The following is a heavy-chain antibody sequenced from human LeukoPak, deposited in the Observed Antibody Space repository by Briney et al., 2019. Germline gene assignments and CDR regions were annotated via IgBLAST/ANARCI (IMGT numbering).Heavy chain of an antibody. CDR1: GFTFSSYE. J-gene: IGHJ4*02. V-gene: IGHV3-48*03. CDR3: ARVYYYDSTGSEY. Sequence: GGSLRLSCAASGFTFSSYEMNWVRQAPGKWLEWVSYISSSGSTIYYADSVKGRFTISRDNAKNSLYLQMNSLSAEDTAVYYCARVYYYDSTGSEYWGQGTLVTVSS. D-gene: IGHD3-22*01. CDR2: ISSSGSTI.